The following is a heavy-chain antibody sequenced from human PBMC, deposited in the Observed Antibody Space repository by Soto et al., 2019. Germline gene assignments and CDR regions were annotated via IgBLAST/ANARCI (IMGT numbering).Heavy chain of an antibody. V-gene: IGHV1-69*01. Sequence: QVQLVQSGAEMRKPGSSVKVSCRASGGTFSDFTVTWVRQAPGPGLEWMGGIIPILEATKYAQTFQDRVTFTADESTSTVLMELSSLRSEDTAVYFCATSYCGNECQPNRAFYYFGWDVWGPGTTVTVSS. CDR1: GGTFSDFT. D-gene: IGHD2-21*01. CDR3: ATSYCGNECQPNRAFYYFGWDV. J-gene: IGHJ6*02. CDR2: IIPILEAT.